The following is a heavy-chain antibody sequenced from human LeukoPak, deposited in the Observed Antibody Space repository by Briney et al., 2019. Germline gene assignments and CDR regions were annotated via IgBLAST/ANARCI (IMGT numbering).Heavy chain of an antibody. CDR1: GYTFTSYY. J-gene: IGHJ4*02. V-gene: IGHV1-46*01. Sequence: ASVKVSCKASGYTFTSYYMHGVRQAPGQGLGWMGIINPSGGSTTYAQKFQGRVTMTRDTSTSTVHMELGSLRSEDTAVYYCARDYSTSWYGNGDYWGQGTLVTVSS. CDR2: INPSGGST. CDR3: ARDYSTSWYGNGDY. D-gene: IGHD6-13*01.